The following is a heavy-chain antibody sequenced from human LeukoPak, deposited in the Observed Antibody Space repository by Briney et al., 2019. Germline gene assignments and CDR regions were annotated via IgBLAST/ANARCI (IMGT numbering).Heavy chain of an antibody. V-gene: IGHV3-23*01. CDR3: AKDVSENYRIWGSYRSDY. Sequence: GGSLRLSCEASGFTFSRNDMSWVRQAAGKGLEWVSGSSGRDGSTSYIDSVKGRFTISRDNSRNTLYLQMNSLRADDTAVYYCAKDVSENYRIWGSYRSDYWGQGTLVTVSS. CDR2: SSGRDGST. D-gene: IGHD3-16*02. J-gene: IGHJ4*03. CDR1: GFTFSRND.